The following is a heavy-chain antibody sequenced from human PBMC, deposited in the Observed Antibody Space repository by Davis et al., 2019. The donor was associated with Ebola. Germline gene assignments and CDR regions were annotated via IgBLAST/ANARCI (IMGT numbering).Heavy chain of an antibody. CDR2: TYSSSKWYT. J-gene: IGHJ4*02. D-gene: IGHD3-16*01. CDR1: GDSVSLSSGG. CDR3: ARVSWGLSKAFDN. V-gene: IGHV6-1*01. Sequence: HSQTLSLTCAVSGDSVSLSSGGYNWIRQSPSRGLEWLGRTYSSSKWYTDYATSVNSRITINPDTSKNQFSLHLNSVTPEDTAVYYCARVSWGLSKAFDNWGQGTLVTVSS.